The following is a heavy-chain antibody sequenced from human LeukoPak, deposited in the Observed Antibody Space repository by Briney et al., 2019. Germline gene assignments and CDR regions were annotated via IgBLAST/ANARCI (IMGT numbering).Heavy chain of an antibody. V-gene: IGHV3-53*01. CDR3: AGTIVGKWAIDY. J-gene: IGHJ4*02. Sequence: GGSLRLSCSASGFTFSSYAMHWVRQAPGKGLEWVSVIYSGGSTYYADSVKGRFTVSRDNSKNTLYLQMNSLRAEDTAVYYCAGTIVGKWAIDYWGQGTLVTVSS. D-gene: IGHD3-22*01. CDR1: GFTFSSYA. CDR2: IYSGGST.